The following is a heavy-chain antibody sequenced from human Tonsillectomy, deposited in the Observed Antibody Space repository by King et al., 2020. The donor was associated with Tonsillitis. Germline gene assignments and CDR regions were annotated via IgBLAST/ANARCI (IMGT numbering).Heavy chain of an antibody. D-gene: IGHD1-26*01. Sequence: LQLQESGPGLVKPSETLSLTCTVSGGSISSSDHYWAWIRQPPGKGLEWIGYMYYSGTIFYNPSLKSRITISGGTSENRFSLKLSSVTAADTAVYFCAGSVSGSFDYWGQGALGTVSS. V-gene: IGHV4-39*01. J-gene: IGHJ4*02. CDR3: AGSVSGSFDY. CDR2: MYYSGTI. CDR1: GGSISSSDHY.